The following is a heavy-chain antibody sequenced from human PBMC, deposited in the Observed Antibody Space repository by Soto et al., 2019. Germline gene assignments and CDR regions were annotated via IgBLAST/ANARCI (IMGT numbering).Heavy chain of an antibody. V-gene: IGHV2-70*01. CDR1: GFSLSTSGMC. CDR3: ARIRLIAAPWRYFDY. Sequence: SGPTLVNPTQTLTLTFTFSGFSLSTSGMCVSWIRQPPGKALEWLALIDWDDTKYYSTSLKTRLTISKDTSRNQVVLIMTNMDPVDTATYYCARIRLIAAPWRYFDYWGQGTLVTVSS. D-gene: IGHD6-13*01. CDR2: IDWDDTK. J-gene: IGHJ4*02.